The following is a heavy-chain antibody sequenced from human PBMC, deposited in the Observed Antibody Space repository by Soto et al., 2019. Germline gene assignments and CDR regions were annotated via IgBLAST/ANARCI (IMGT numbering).Heavy chain of an antibody. Sequence: QVQIHQRGAGVLKPSETLSLTCAVSGGSFSGYIWTWIRQTPGKGLQWIGQINHSGSAVYNPSLKPRVTISILSTNQFSLEMSSVTAADTALYYCARGLSTGSPYSGGWYYFDSWGQGATVTVS. J-gene: IGHJ4*02. CDR1: GGSFSGYI. D-gene: IGHD3-10*01. CDR2: INHSGSA. CDR3: ARGLSTGSPYSGGWYYFDS. V-gene: IGHV4-34*01.